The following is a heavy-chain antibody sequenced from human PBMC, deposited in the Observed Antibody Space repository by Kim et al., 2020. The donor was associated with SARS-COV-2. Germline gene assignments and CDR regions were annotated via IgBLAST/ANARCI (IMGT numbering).Heavy chain of an antibody. CDR3: ARVGGSTVTTRLGAFDI. CDR1: GYTFTSYA. V-gene: IGHV1-3*01. J-gene: IGHJ3*02. D-gene: IGHD4-17*01. Sequence: ASVKVSCKASGYTFTSYAMHWVRQAPGQRLEWMGWINAGNGNTKYSQKFQGRVTITRDTSASTAYMELSSLRSEDTAVYYCARVGGSTVTTRLGAFDIWGQGTMVTVSS. CDR2: INAGNGNT.